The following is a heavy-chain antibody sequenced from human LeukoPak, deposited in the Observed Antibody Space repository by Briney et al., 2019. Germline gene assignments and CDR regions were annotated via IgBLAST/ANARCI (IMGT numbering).Heavy chain of an antibody. J-gene: IGHJ6*03. Sequence: GGSLRLSCAASGFTFDDYGMSWVRQAPGKGLEWVSGFNWNGGSTGYADSVKGRFTISRDNAKNTLYLQMNSLRAEDTAVYYCARDGAGSSLYMDVWGKGTTVTVS. D-gene: IGHD6-6*01. V-gene: IGHV3-20*04. CDR2: FNWNGGST. CDR3: ARDGAGSSLYMDV. CDR1: GFTFDDYG.